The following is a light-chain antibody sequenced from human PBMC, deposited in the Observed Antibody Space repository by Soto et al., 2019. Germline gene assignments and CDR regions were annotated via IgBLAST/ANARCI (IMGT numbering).Light chain of an antibody. CDR1: SSDAGGYYY. J-gene: IGLJ2*01. CDR2: EVT. Sequence: QSALPQPASVSGSPGQSITISCTGTSSDAGGYYYVSWYQHHPGKAPKLIIYEVTNRPSGVSYRVSGSKSGNTDSLIISGLQAEDEADYYCSSYTSSSAPHVVFVGGTKLTVL. CDR3: SSYTSSSAPHVV. V-gene: IGLV2-14*01.